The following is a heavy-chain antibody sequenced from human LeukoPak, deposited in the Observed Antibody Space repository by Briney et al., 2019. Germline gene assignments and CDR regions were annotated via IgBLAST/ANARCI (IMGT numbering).Heavy chain of an antibody. Sequence: SETLSLTCTVSGGSISSYYWSWIRQPPGKGLEWIGYFYSGSTSYNVSLKSRVTISVDTSTNQVSLQLSSVTAEDTAVYYCARDRGSGWYDYWGQGTLVTVSS. CDR2: FYSGST. V-gene: IGHV4-59*12. J-gene: IGHJ4*02. CDR1: GGSISSYY. CDR3: ARDRGSGWYDY. D-gene: IGHD6-19*01.